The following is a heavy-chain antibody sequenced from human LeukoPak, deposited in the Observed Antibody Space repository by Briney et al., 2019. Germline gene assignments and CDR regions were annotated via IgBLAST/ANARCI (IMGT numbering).Heavy chain of an antibody. J-gene: IGHJ4*02. CDR3: ATKTRNPFDY. D-gene: IGHD2-2*01. Sequence: GGTLRLSCAAFGFTFSSYSMNWVRQAPGKGLEWVSSICASGSATNYADSVDGRFTNSSDSSDNTLSLQMNSLRAEETAVYYCATKTRNPFDYWGQGTLVTVSS. CDR1: GFTFSSYS. V-gene: IGHV3-23*01. CDR2: ICASGSAT.